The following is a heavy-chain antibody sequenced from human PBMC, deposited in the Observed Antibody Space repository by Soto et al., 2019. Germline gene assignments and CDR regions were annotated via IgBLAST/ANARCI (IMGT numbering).Heavy chain of an antibody. Sequence: QVQLVQSGAEVKKPGASVKVSCKASGYTFTSYGFSWVRQAPGQGLEWMGWISAYNGDTNYAQNLQGRVSMTTDTSTSTASMEVRNLRSDDTAVYYCARRSYRDMDVWGQGTTVTVSS. CDR1: GYTFTSYG. CDR3: ARRSYRDMDV. J-gene: IGHJ6*02. D-gene: IGHD3-10*01. V-gene: IGHV1-18*01. CDR2: ISAYNGDT.